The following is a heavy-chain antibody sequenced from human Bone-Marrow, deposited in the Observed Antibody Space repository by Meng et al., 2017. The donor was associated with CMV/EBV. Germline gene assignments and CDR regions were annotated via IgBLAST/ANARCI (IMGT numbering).Heavy chain of an antibody. CDR3: ARVGQSLYGMDV. V-gene: IGHV3-66*01. CDR1: GFTVSSNY. J-gene: IGHJ6*02. D-gene: IGHD3-16*01. Sequence: GGSLRLSCAASGFTVSSNYMSWVRQAPGKGLEWVSVIYSGGSTYYPGSVKGRFTISRESAKNSLYLQMNSLRAGDTAVYYCARVGQSLYGMDVWGQGTTVTVSS. CDR2: IYSGGST.